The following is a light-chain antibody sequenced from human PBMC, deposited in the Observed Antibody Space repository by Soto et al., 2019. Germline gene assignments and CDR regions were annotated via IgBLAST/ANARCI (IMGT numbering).Light chain of an antibody. Sequence: EIVLTQSPGTLSLSPGERATLSCMASQSVSNNLAWYQQKPGQAPRLLIYGASTRATGIPARFSGSGSGTEFTLTISSLQSEDFAVYYCQQYNNWPTWTFGQGTKVDIK. CDR3: QQYNNWPTWT. J-gene: IGKJ1*01. CDR1: QSVSNN. V-gene: IGKV3-15*01. CDR2: GAS.